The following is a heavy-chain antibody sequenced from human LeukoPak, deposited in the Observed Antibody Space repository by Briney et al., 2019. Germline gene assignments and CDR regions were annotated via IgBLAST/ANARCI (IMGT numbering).Heavy chain of an antibody. V-gene: IGHV3-74*01. CDR2: INTDGSST. J-gene: IGHJ2*01. CDR1: GFTFSSYW. Sequence: GGSLRLSCAASGFTFSSYWMHWVRQAPGKGLVWVSRINTDGSSTSYADSVKGRFTISRDNAKNTLYLQMNSLRAEDTAVCYCARRAARPVEVWYFDLWGRGTLVTVSS. D-gene: IGHD6-6*01. CDR3: ARRAARPVEVWYFDL.